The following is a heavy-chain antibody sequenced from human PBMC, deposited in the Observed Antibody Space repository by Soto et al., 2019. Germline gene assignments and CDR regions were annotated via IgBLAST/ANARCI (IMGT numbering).Heavy chain of an antibody. Sequence: GGSLRLSCAASGFTFSSYWMHWVRQAPGKGLEWVSVIFPDGSTYYTDSVRDRFTISRDNSKNTVYLQMNSLRAEDTAVYFCARRALPHAFVDYWGQGTLVTVSS. CDR1: GFTFSSYW. D-gene: IGHD2-15*01. CDR3: ARRALPHAFVDY. J-gene: IGHJ4*02. V-gene: IGHV3-66*01. CDR2: IFPDGST.